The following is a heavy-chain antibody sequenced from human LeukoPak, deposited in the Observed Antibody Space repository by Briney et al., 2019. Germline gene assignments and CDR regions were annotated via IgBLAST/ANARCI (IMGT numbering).Heavy chain of an antibody. CDR2: IYHSGST. V-gene: IGHV4-30-2*01. D-gene: IGHD6-13*01. CDR1: GGSISSGGYC. Sequence: TSETLSLTCTVSGGSISSGGYCWSWIRQPPGKGLEWIGYIYHSGSTYYNPSLKSRVTISVDRSKNQFSLKLSSVTAADTAVYYCASLGGYSSSRVDYWGQGTLVTVSS. J-gene: IGHJ4*02. CDR3: ASLGGYSSSRVDY.